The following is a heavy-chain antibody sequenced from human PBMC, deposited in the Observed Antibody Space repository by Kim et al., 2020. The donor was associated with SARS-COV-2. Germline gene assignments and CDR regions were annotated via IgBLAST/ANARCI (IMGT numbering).Heavy chain of an antibody. J-gene: IGHJ6*02. V-gene: IGHV3-23*01. CDR2: ITSSGGDT. CDR1: GFTFSSYA. D-gene: IGHD5-12*01. Sequence: GGSLRLSCAASGFTFSSYAMSWVRQTSGEGLEWVSAITSSGGDTDYADSVKGRFTLSRDNSKNTLYLQMNSLTAEDTAVYYCANGGSDLDVWGQGTTVTVSS. CDR3: ANGGSDLDV.